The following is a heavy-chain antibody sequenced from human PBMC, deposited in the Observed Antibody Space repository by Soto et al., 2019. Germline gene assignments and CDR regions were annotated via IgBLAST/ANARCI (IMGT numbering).Heavy chain of an antibody. V-gene: IGHV3-48*02. D-gene: IGHD3-3*01. CDR2: ISSSSSTI. J-gene: IGHJ6*02. CDR1: GFTFSSYS. CDR3: ARSITIFGVVPYYYYGMDV. Sequence: GGSLRLSCAASGFTFSSYSMNWVRQAPGKGLEWVSYISSSSSTIYYADSVKGRFTIYRDNAKNSLYLQMNSLRDEDTAVYYCARSITIFGVVPYYYYGMDVWGQGTTVTVSS.